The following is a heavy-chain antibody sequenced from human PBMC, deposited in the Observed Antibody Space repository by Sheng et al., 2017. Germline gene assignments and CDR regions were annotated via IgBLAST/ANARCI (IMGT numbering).Heavy chain of an antibody. J-gene: IGHJ4*02. CDR3: ARGSGGVVAATAADVRSPYYFDY. CDR2: INHSGST. CDR1: GGSFSGYY. D-gene: IGHD2-15*01. Sequence: QVQLQQWGAGLLKPSETLSLTCAVYGGSFSGYYWSWIRQPPGKGLEWIGEINHSGSTNYNPSLKSRVTISVDTSKNQFSLKLSSVTAADTAVYYCARGSGGVVAATAADVRSPYYFDYWGQGTLVTVSS. V-gene: IGHV4-34*01.